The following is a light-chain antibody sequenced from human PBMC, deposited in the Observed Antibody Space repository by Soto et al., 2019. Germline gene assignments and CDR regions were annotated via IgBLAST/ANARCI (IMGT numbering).Light chain of an antibody. Sequence: VLPQSPATLSLSPGVSATLSSRARQSVSPFLAWYQQKPGQAPRLLLSDTSSRATGIPGRLSGSGSGTDFPLTIDILEPADAAVYYCQQRTDWPTFGGGTKVEI. CDR2: DTS. J-gene: IGKJ4*01. V-gene: IGKV3-11*01. CDR1: QSVSPF. CDR3: QQRTDWPT.